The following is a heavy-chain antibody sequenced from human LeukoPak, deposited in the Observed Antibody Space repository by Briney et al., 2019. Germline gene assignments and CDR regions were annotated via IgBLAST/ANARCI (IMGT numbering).Heavy chain of an antibody. V-gene: IGHV3-33*01. CDR1: GFTFSSYG. CDR2: IWYDGSNK. Sequence: GGSLRLSWAASGFTFSSYGMHWVRQAPGKGLEWVAVIWYDGSNKYYADSVKGRFTSSRDNSKNSLYLQMNSLGAEDTAVYYCARDRKGYCSSTSCYPTDYWGQGTLVTVSS. CDR3: ARDRKGYCSSTSCYPTDY. J-gene: IGHJ4*02. D-gene: IGHD2-2*01.